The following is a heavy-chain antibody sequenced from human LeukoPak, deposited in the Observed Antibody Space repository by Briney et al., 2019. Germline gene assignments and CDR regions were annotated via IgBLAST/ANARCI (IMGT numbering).Heavy chain of an antibody. CDR3: ARGGTVVTHDY. V-gene: IGHV3-53*01. J-gene: IGHJ4*02. CDR2: IYSGGST. D-gene: IGHD4-23*01. Sequence: GESLKISCAVSGFTVSSNYMSWVRQAPGKGLEWVSVIYSGGSTYYADSVKGRFTISRDNSKNTLYLQMNSLRAEDTAVYYCARGGTVVTHDYWGQGTLVTVSS. CDR1: GFTVSSNY.